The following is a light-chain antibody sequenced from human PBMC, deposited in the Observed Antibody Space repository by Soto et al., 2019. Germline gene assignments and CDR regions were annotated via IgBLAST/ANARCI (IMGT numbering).Light chain of an antibody. CDR2: DVS. J-gene: IGLJ1*01. Sequence: QSALTQPRSVSGSPGQSITISCTGTSSDVGGYNYVSWYRQHPGKAPKLMIYDVSKRPSGVPDRFSGSKSGNTASLANSGLQAEDEADYYCCSYAGSYTHYVFGTGTKLTVL. V-gene: IGLV2-11*01. CDR1: SSDVGGYNY. CDR3: CSYAGSYTHYV.